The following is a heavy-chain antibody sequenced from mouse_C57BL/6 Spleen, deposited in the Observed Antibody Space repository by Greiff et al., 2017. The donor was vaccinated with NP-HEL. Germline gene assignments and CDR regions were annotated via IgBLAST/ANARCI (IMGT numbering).Heavy chain of an antibody. CDR1: GYTFTSYW. CDR2: IDPSDSYT. CDR3: AREDGGTRYFDV. Sequence: VKLQQPGAELVMPGASVKLSCKASGYTFTSYWMHWVKQRPGQGLEWIGEIDPSDSYTNYNQKFKGKSTLTVDKSSSTAYMQLSSLTSEDSAVEYGAREDGGTRYFDVWGTGTTVTVSS. D-gene: IGHD2-14*01. V-gene: IGHV1-69*01. J-gene: IGHJ1*03.